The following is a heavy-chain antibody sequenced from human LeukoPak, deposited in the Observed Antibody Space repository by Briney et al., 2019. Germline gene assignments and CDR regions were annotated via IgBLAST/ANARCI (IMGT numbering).Heavy chain of an antibody. CDR1: GFTFSSYA. Sequence: GGSLRLSCAASGFTFSSYAMSWVRQAPGKGLVWVSRINSDGSSTSYADSVKGRFTISRDNAKNTVYLQMNSLRAEDTVVYYCARSLGSSGYQDYWGQGTLVTVSS. V-gene: IGHV3-74*01. J-gene: IGHJ4*02. CDR3: ARSLGSSGYQDY. CDR2: INSDGSST. D-gene: IGHD3-22*01.